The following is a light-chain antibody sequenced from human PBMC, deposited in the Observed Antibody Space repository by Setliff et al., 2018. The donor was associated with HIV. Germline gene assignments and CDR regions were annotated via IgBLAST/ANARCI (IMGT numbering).Light chain of an antibody. CDR2: DVS. Sequence: QSALTQPPSASGSPGQSVTISCTGTSSDVGGYNYVSWYQQHPGKAPKLMIYDVSKRPSGVSNRFSGSKSGNTASLTISGLQAEDEADYYCSSYTSSSTPYVFGTGTKV. J-gene: IGLJ1*01. V-gene: IGLV2-14*01. CDR1: SSDVGGYNY. CDR3: SSYTSSSTPYV.